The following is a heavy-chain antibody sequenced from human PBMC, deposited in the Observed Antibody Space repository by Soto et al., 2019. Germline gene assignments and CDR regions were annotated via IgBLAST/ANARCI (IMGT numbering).Heavy chain of an antibody. CDR2: IYYRGST. CDR1: GGSISSGDYY. Sequence: QVQLQESGPGLVKPSQTLSLTCTVSGGSISSGDYYWSWIRQHPGKGLEWIGYIYYRGSTYYNPSLRSRVTISVDTSKNPFSLKLNSVTAADTAVYYCAREGLAYCGGDCYSTGGEGYFDLWGRGTLVTVSS. CDR3: AREGLAYCGGDCYSTGGEGYFDL. D-gene: IGHD2-21*02. V-gene: IGHV4-31*03. J-gene: IGHJ2*01.